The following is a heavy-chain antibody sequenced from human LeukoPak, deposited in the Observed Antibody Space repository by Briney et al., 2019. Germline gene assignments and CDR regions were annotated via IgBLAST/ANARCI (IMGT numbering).Heavy chain of an antibody. Sequence: GESLKISCKGSGYSFTSHWIGWVRQMPGKGLEWMGIIYPGDSDARYSPSFQGQVTISADKSISTAYLQWSSLKASDTAMYYCARRSPYSSSWYLDYWGQGTLVIVSS. J-gene: IGHJ4*02. CDR3: ARRSPYSSSWYLDY. V-gene: IGHV5-51*01. CDR1: GYSFTSHW. CDR2: IYPGDSDA. D-gene: IGHD6-13*01.